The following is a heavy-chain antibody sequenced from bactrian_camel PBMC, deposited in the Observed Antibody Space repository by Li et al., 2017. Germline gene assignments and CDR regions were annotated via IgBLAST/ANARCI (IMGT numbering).Heavy chain of an antibody. J-gene: IGHJ4*01. D-gene: IGHD1*01. V-gene: IGHV3S57*01. CDR2: IYNGAT. CDR1: GQTYSSFC. CDR3: AADYLCLLERNDWYY. Sequence: HVQLVESGGASVQAGDSLTLTCVASGQTYSSFCMGWFRQAPGKEREGVATIYNGATVYADSVKGRFTVSQGSTLGTQYLTMNSLKPEDTALYICAADYLCLLERNDWYYQGQGTQVTVS.